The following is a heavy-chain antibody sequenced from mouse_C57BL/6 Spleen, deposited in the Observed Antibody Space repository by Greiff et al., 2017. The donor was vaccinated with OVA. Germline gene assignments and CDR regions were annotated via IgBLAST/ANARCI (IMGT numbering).Heavy chain of an antibody. J-gene: IGHJ4*01. D-gene: IGHD1-1*01. V-gene: IGHV5-17*01. Sequence: EVQLQQSGGGLVKPGGSLKLSCAASGFTFSDYGMHWVRQAPEKGLEWVAYISSGSSTIYYADTVKGRFTISRDNAKNTLFLQMTSLRSEDTAMYYCARGITTVVDYAMDYWGQGTSVTVSS. CDR2: ISSGSSTI. CDR3: ARGITTVVDYAMDY. CDR1: GFTFSDYG.